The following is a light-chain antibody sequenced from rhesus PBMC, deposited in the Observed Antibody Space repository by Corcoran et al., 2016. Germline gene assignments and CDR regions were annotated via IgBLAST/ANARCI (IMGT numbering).Light chain of an antibody. J-gene: IGLJ1*01. CDR3: CSYAGSYTYI. Sequence: QAALTQPRSVSGSPGQSVTISCTGTSSDIGGYNYVSWYQQHPGTAPKLILYDVNKRPSGVSDRFPGSKSGNTASLTLAGLQAEDEADYYCCSYAGSYTYIFGAGTRLTVL. CDR1: SSDIGGYNY. V-gene: IGLV2-32*01. CDR2: DVN.